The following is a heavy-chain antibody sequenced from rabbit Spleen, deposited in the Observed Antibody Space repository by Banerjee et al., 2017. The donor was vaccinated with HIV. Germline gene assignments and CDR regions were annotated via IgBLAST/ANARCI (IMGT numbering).Heavy chain of an antibody. D-gene: IGHD5-1*01. CDR1: GFDLSSSYW. V-gene: IGHV1S45*01. CDR2: IYAGSSGRT. CDR3: ARGPPGSYVQTNL. Sequence: QEQLVESGGGLVQPEGSLTLTCKASGFDLSSSYWIFWVRQAPGKGLEWIGCIYAGSSGRTYYASWAKGRFTISKTSSTTVTLQMTSLTAADTATYFCARGPPGSYVQTNLWGQGTLVTVS. J-gene: IGHJ4*01.